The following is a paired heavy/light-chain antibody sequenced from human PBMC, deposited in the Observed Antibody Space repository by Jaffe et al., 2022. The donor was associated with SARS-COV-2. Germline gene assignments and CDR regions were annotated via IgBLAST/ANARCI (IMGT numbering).Heavy chain of an antibody. D-gene: IGHD4-4*01. J-gene: IGHJ4*02. CDR2: ISSSGSTM. V-gene: IGHV3-48*01. CDR3: ARAPREGYRHFEY. Sequence: EVQLVESGGGLVPPGGSLRLSCAASGFTFSSYTMTWVRQAPGKGLEWISYISSSGSTMYYADSVKGRFTISRDNAKDSLYLQMNSLRAEDTAVYFCARAPREGYRHFEYWGQGTLVTVSS. CDR1: GFTFSSYT.
Light chain of an antibody. CDR3: QQYNTYWT. CDR2: KAS. Sequence: DIQMTQSPSTLSASVGDRVTITCRASQSISSWLAWYQQKPGKAPKLLIYKASSLESGVPSRFSGSGSGTEFTLTISSLQPDDFATYYCQQYNTYWTFGQGTKVEIK. CDR1: QSISSW. J-gene: IGKJ1*01. V-gene: IGKV1-5*03.